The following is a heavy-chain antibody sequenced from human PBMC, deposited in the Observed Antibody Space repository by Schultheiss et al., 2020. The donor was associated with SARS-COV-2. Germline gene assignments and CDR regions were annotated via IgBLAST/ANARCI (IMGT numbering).Heavy chain of an antibody. CDR1: GGTFSSYA. J-gene: IGHJ6*02. V-gene: IGHV1-69*05. Sequence: SVKVSCKASGGTFSSYAISWVRQAPGQGLEWMGGIIPIFGTANYAQKFQERVTITRDMSTSTAYMELSSLRSEDTAVYYCARDRIAVAGSSYYYGMDVWGQGTTVTVSS. D-gene: IGHD6-19*01. CDR3: ARDRIAVAGSSYYYGMDV. CDR2: IIPIFGTA.